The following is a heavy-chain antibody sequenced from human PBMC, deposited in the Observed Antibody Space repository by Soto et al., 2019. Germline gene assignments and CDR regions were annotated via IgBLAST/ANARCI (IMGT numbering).Heavy chain of an antibody. CDR1: EGSFRDYV. Sequence: GASVKVSCKASEGSFRDYVISWVRQGPGQGLDWMGGIIPSLGAAHYAQRFEGRVRITADGSTSTAFMEVTSLRSEDTAVYYCARGERAVANRVGMDVWGQGTSVTVS. CDR2: IIPSLGAA. CDR3: ARGERAVANRVGMDV. J-gene: IGHJ6*02. D-gene: IGHD6-19*01. V-gene: IGHV1-69*13.